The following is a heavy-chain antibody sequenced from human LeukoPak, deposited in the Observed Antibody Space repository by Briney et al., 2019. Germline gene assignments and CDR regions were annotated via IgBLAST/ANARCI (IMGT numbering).Heavy chain of an antibody. Sequence: GGSLRLSCAASGFTFSGYEMNWVRQAPGKGLEWVSYISNSGGTIYYADSVKGRFTISRDNAKNSLYLQMNSLRAEDTAVYYCARDPGYSSSWSFDCWGQGTPVTVSS. V-gene: IGHV3-48*03. CDR3: ARDPGYSSSWSFDC. CDR1: GFTFSGYE. D-gene: IGHD6-13*01. J-gene: IGHJ4*02. CDR2: ISNSGGTI.